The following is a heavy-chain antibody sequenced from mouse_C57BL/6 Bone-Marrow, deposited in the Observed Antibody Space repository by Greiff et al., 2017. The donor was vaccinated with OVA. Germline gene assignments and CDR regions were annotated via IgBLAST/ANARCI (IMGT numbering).Heavy chain of an antibody. Sequence: VQLQQPGAELVKPGASVKLSCKASGYTFTSYWMQWVKQRPGQGLEWIGEIDPSDSYTNYHQKFKGKATLTVDTSSSTAYMQLSSLTSADSAVAYCACARQHTLPCYLDYWGQGTTLTVSS. V-gene: IGHV1-50*01. CDR3: ACARQHTLPCYLDY. CDR2: IDPSDSYT. J-gene: IGHJ2*01. D-gene: IGHD3-2*02. CDR1: GYTFTSYW.